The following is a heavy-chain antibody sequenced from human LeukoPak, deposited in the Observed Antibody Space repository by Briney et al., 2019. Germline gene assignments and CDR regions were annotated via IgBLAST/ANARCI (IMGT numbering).Heavy chain of an antibody. J-gene: IGHJ4*02. CDR3: AREGSGFDY. CDR2: ISSRSSAI. D-gene: IGHD3-10*01. CDR1: GFTFSTYN. V-gene: IGHV3-48*02. Sequence: GGSLRLSCAASGFTFSTYNMNWVRQAPRKGLEWVSYISSRSSAIYYADSVKGRCTISRDNAKNSLYLQMNSLRDEDTAVYYCAREGSGFDYWGQGTLVTVSS.